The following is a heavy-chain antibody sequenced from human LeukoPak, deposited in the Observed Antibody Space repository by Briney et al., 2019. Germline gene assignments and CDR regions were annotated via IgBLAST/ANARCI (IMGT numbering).Heavy chain of an antibody. CDR1: GYTFTSYG. D-gene: IGHD6-25*01. J-gene: IGHJ5*02. CDR2: INPNSGGT. Sequence: GASVKVSCKASGYTFTSYGISWVRQAPGQGLEWMGWINPNSGGTNYAQKFQGWVTMTRDTSISTAYMELSRLRSDDTAVYYCARGAADLQNWFDPWGQGTLVIVSS. V-gene: IGHV1-2*04. CDR3: ARGAADLQNWFDP.